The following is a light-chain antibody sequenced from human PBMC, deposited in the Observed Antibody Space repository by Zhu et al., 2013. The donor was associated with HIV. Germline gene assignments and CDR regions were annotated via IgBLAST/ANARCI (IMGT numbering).Light chain of an antibody. Sequence: EIVLTQSPVTLSLSPGERATLSCRASQSVSSYLAWYQQKPGQAPRLLIYGASSRATGIPDTFSGSGSGTDFTLTISRLEPEDFAVYYCHQYAGSPLTFGGGTKVEIK. J-gene: IGKJ4*01. CDR1: QSVSSY. V-gene: IGKV3-20*01. CDR3: HQYAGSPLT. CDR2: GAS.